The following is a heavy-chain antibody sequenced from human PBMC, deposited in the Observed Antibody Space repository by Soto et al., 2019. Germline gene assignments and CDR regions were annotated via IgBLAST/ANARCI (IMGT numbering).Heavy chain of an antibody. D-gene: IGHD2-15*01. CDR2: MNPNSGNT. V-gene: IGHV1-8*01. J-gene: IGHJ5*02. CDR3: ARDLGYCSGGSCYREAQGWFDP. Sequence: ASVKVSCKASGYTFTSYDINWVRQATGQGLEWMGWMNPNSGNTGYAQKFQGRVTMTRNTSISTAYMELSSLRSEDTAVYYCARDLGYCSGGSCYREAQGWFDPWGQGTLVTVSS. CDR1: GYTFTSYD.